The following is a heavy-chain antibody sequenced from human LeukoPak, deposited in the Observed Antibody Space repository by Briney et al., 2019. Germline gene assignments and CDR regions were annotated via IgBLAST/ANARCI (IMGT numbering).Heavy chain of an antibody. V-gene: IGHV3-23*01. Sequence: GGSLRLSCAASGFTFSNYAMPWVRQAPGKGLEWVSVISGSGDSTYYTDSVQGRFTISRDNSKNTLYLQMNSLRADDTALYYCARETGDFDYWGQGILVTVSS. D-gene: IGHD1-1*01. CDR1: GFTFSNYA. J-gene: IGHJ4*02. CDR2: ISGSGDST. CDR3: ARETGDFDY.